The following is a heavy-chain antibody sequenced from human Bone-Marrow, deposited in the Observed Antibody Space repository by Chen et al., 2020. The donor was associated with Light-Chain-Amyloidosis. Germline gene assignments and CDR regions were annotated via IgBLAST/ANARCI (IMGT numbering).Heavy chain of an antibody. CDR3: ARDTYYYDNIDYYSWFDP. Sequence: EVQLLESGGGLVRPGGSLRLSCAASGFSFNDYAMSWVRQAPGKGLEWVSDISDSGGNTNYADSVKGRFTISRDNSKNTQYLDMNSLRVDDTALYYCARDTYYYDNIDYYSWFDPWGQGTLVTVSS. CDR1: GFSFNDYA. CDR2: ISDSGGNT. J-gene: IGHJ5*02. V-gene: IGHV3-23*01. D-gene: IGHD3-22*01.